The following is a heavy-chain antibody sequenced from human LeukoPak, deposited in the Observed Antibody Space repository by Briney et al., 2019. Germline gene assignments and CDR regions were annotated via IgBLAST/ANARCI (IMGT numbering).Heavy chain of an antibody. CDR1: GDSVSSITAV. CDR3: ARIRPPDAFDI. V-gene: IGHV6-1*01. CDR2: TYYRSKWST. J-gene: IGHJ3*02. Sequence: SQTLSLTCAISGDSVSSITAVWNWIRQSPSRGLEWLGRTYYRSKWSTDYALSLRGRIRINADTSKNQFSLLLNSVTPDDTAVYYCARIRPPDAFDIWGQGTVVTVSS.